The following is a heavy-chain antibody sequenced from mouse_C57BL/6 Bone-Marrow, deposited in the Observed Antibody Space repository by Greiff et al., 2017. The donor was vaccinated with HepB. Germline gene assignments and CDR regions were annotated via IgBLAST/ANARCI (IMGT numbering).Heavy chain of an antibody. J-gene: IGHJ1*03. V-gene: IGHV5-16*01. CDR1: GFTFSDYY. CDR3: ARWGNPRASHWYFDV. CDR2: INYDGSST. Sequence: EVKLMESEGGLVQPGSSMKLSCTASGFTFSDYYMAWVRQVPEKGLEWVANINYDGSSTYYLDSLKSRFIISRDNAKNILYLQMSSLKSEDTATYYCARWGNPRASHWYFDVWGTGTTVTVSS. D-gene: IGHD2-1*01.